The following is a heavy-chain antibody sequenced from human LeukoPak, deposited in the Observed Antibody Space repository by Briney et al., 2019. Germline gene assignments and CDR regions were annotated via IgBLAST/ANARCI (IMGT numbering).Heavy chain of an antibody. CDR3: ARENTLGAFDI. D-gene: IGHD6-6*01. V-gene: IGHV3-48*01. Sequence: GGSLRLSCAASGFSFSGYWMSWVRQAPGKGLEWVSYISSSSSAIYYADSVKGRFTISRDNAKNSLYLQMNSLRAEDTAVYYCARENTLGAFDIWGQGTMVTVSS. J-gene: IGHJ3*02. CDR1: GFSFSGYW. CDR2: ISSSSSAI.